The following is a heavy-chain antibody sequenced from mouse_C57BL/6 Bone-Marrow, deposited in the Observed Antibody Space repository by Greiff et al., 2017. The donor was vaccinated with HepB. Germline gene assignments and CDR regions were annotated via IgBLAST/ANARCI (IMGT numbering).Heavy chain of an antibody. D-gene: IGHD2-3*01. CDR1: GYTFTSYW. CDR3: ARCGYYPHFDY. V-gene: IGHV1-64*01. CDR2: IHPNSGST. Sequence: QVQLQQPGAELVKPGASVKLSCKASGYTFTSYWMHWVKQRPGQGLEWIGMIHPNSGSTNYNEKFKSKATLTVDKSSSTAYMQLSSLTSEDSAVYYCARCGYYPHFDYWGQGTTLTVSS. J-gene: IGHJ2*01.